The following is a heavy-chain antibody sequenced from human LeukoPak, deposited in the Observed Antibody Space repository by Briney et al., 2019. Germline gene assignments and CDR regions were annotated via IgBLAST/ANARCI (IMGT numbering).Heavy chain of an antibody. CDR2: IYNSGST. Sequence: SETLSLTCTVSGGSISNKYWSWIRQPPGKGLERIGYIYNSGSTNNNPSLKSRVTISVDTSKKQFSLKLSSVTAADTAVYYCARETPYGSGSYPFDYWGQGILVTVSS. J-gene: IGHJ4*02. D-gene: IGHD3-10*01. CDR3: ARETPYGSGSYPFDY. CDR1: GGSISNKY. V-gene: IGHV4-59*01.